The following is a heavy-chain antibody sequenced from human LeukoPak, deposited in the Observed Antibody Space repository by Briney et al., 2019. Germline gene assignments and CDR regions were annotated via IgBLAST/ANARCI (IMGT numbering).Heavy chain of an antibody. V-gene: IGHV3-7*01. CDR3: VPGGLAVSGIDY. D-gene: IGHD6-19*01. Sequence: GGSLRLSCAVSGVTFNNYWMSWVRQAPGKGLEWVANITPDGSDRYYVDSLKGRVTIFRDNTKSSLYLQLNSLRAEDTAVYYCVPGGLAVSGIDYWGQGALVTVSS. CDR1: GVTFNNYW. CDR2: ITPDGSDR. J-gene: IGHJ4*02.